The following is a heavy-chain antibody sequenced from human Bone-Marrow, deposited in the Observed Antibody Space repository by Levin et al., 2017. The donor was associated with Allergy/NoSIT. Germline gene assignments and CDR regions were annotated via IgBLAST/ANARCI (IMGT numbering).Heavy chain of an antibody. CDR1: GFTFTSYG. Sequence: QPGGSLRLSCAASGFTFTSYGMHWVRQAQGKGLEWVAVIWYSGSRQYYGESVKGRFTISRDSSKNTLFLQMNNLTVEDTAVYFCARDIGYEATFYGLDVWGQGTTVTVSS. CDR2: IWYSGSRQ. CDR3: ARDIGYEATFYGLDV. D-gene: IGHD5-12*01. V-gene: IGHV3-33*01. J-gene: IGHJ6*02.